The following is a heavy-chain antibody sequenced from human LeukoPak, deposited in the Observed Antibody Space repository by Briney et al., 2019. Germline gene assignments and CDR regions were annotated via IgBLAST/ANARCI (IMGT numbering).Heavy chain of an antibody. CDR3: ARDGSQYQLLTYYYYYYGMDV. CDR2: ISAYNGNT. J-gene: IGHJ6*02. Sequence: GASVKLSCKASGYTFTSYCISWVRQDPGHGLEWMGWISAYNGNTNYAQKLQGRVTMTTDRSTSTAYMELRSVRADDTAVYYCARDGSQYQLLTYYYYYYGMDVWGQGTTVTVSS. V-gene: IGHV1-18*01. D-gene: IGHD2-2*01. CDR1: GYTFTSYC.